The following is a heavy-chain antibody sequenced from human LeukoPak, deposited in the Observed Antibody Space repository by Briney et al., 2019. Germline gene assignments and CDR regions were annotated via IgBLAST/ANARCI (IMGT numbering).Heavy chain of an antibody. J-gene: IGHJ6*03. CDR2: IYTSGST. CDR3: ARATYCYDSSGYYYPNYYYYYMDV. Sequence: PSETLSLTCTVSGGSISSGSYYWSWIRQPAGKGLEWIGRIYTSGSTNYNPSLKSRVTISVDTSKNQFSLKLSSVTAADTAVYYCARATYCYDSSGYYYPNYYYYYMDVRGKGTTVTVSS. V-gene: IGHV4-61*02. CDR1: GGSISSGSYY. D-gene: IGHD3-22*01.